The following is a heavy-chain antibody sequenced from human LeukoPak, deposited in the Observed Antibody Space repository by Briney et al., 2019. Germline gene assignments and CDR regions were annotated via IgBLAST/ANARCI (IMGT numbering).Heavy chain of an antibody. V-gene: IGHV1-8*01. J-gene: IGHJ6*02. Sequence: ASVKVSCKASGYTFTSYDINWVRQATGQGLEWMGWMNPNSGNTGYSQNFQGRVTMTRNTSISTAYMELSSLRSDDTAVYYCAKAAAGRTFFYYGMDVWGQGTTVTVS. CDR1: GYTFTSYD. CDR2: MNPNSGNT. D-gene: IGHD6-13*01. CDR3: AKAAAGRTFFYYGMDV.